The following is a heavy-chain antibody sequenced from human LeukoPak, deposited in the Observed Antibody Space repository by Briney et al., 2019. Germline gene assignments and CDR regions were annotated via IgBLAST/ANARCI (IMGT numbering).Heavy chain of an antibody. D-gene: IGHD3-22*01. V-gene: IGHV4-59*01. CDR1: GDSISSSY. J-gene: IGHJ4*02. CDR2: VHYTGKT. CDR3: ARGYYDRSGSSNPFDS. Sequence: PSETLSLTCTDSGDSISSSYWSWIRQPPGKRLEWVGYVHYTGKTNYNPSLNNRATISVDKSKNQFSLTLTSVTVADTAMYYCARGYYDRSGSSNPFDSWGQGTLVTVSA.